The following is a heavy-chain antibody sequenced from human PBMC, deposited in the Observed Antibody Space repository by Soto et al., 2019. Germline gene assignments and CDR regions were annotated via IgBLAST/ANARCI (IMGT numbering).Heavy chain of an antibody. D-gene: IGHD5-12*01. CDR3: GRERVDKSDWFDP. J-gene: IGHJ5*02. CDR2: INPAGEST. CDR1: GYNFPRNY. V-gene: IGHV1-46*01. Sequence: ASVKVSCKTSGYNFPRNYIHWVRQAPGQGLEWMGVINPAGESTNYARNFRDRVTMTTDTSTSTAYMELRSLRYEDTAVYYCGRERVDKSDWFDPWGQGTLVTVPS.